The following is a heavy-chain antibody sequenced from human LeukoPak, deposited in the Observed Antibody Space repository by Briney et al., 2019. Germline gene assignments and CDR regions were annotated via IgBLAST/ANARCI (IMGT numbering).Heavy chain of an antibody. V-gene: IGHV4-39*01. CDR1: GGSISSSSYY. CDR2: IYYSGST. CDR3: ARHVGSGSYFDY. Sequence: SETLSLTCTVSGGSISSSSYYWGWIRQPPGKGLEWIGSIYYSGSTSYNPSLKSRVTISVDTSKNQFSLKLGSVTAADTAVYYCARHVGSGSYFDYWGQGTLVTVSS. D-gene: IGHD1-26*01. J-gene: IGHJ4*02.